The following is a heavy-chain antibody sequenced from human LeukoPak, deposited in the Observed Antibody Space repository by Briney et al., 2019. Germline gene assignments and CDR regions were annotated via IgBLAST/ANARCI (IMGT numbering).Heavy chain of an antibody. Sequence: ASVKVSCKASGDTFTTYAIIWVRQAPGQGLEWMGWINPNSGDTNYAQECQDRVTMTRDTSISTAYMELSRLRSDDTAVYYCARVRYRLAETYIDYWGQGTLVTVSS. CDR1: GDTFTTYA. D-gene: IGHD3-16*01. CDR3: ARVRYRLAETYIDY. CDR2: INPNSGDT. J-gene: IGHJ4*02. V-gene: IGHV1-2*02.